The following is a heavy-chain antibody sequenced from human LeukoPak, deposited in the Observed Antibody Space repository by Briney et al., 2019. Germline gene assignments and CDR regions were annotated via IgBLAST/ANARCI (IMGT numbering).Heavy chain of an antibody. CDR3: AAGDIVVVPAAITFDY. CDR1: GFTFTSSA. J-gene: IGHJ4*02. Sequence: GTSVKVSCKASGFTFTSSAMQWVRQARGQRLEWIGWIVVGSGNTNYAQKFQERVTITRDMSTSTAYMELSSLRSEDTAVYYCAAGDIVVVPAAITFDYWGQGTLVTVSS. CDR2: IVVGSGNT. V-gene: IGHV1-58*02. D-gene: IGHD2-2*01.